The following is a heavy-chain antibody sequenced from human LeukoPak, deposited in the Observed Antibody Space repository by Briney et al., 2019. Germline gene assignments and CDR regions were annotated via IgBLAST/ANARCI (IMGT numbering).Heavy chain of an antibody. D-gene: IGHD1-26*01. Sequence: GGSLRLSCAASGFTFSTYGMHWVRQAPGKGLEWVAFIRSDGINKYYADSVKGRFTISRDNSKNTLYLQMNSLRAEDTAVYYCAKDLPVFGTYPYYFDYWGQGTLVTVSS. CDR1: GFTFSTYG. V-gene: IGHV3-30*02. J-gene: IGHJ4*02. CDR3: AKDLPVFGTYPYYFDY. CDR2: IRSDGINK.